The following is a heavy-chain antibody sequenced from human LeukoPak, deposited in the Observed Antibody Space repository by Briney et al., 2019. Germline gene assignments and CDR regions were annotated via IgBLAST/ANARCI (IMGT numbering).Heavy chain of an antibody. J-gene: IGHJ4*02. V-gene: IGHV3-53*01. D-gene: IGHD3-22*01. CDR3: ARDGAGSSGLWLFDY. CDR2: NYSGGST. Sequence: PGGSLRLSCAAFGFTVSSNYMSWVRQAPGKGLEGVSVNYSGGSTYYADCVKGRLTIYRDNSKNTLYLQMNSLKAEDTAVYYCARDGAGSSGLWLFDYWGQGTLATVSS. CDR1: GFTVSSNY.